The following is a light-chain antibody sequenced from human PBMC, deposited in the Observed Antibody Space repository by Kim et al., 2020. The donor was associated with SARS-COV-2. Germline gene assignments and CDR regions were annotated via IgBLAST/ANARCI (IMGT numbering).Light chain of an antibody. CDR2: GKD. CDR3: NSRDSNDYVV. V-gene: IGLV3-19*01. J-gene: IGLJ2*01. CDR1: SLRSDN. Sequence: VDLGQTVRTTCQGDSLRSDNATWDKQKPGQAPKGVIYGKDTRPSGVPDRFSGSSSGNTAYLTITGTQAGDEADYYCNSRDSNDYVVFGGGTQLTVL.